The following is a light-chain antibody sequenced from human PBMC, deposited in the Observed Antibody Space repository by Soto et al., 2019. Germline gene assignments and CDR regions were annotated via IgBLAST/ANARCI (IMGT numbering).Light chain of an antibody. CDR3: QQYNSFT. V-gene: IGKV1-5*03. Sequence: DIQMTQSPSTLSASVGDRVTITCRASQSISSWLAWYQQKPGKAPKLLIYKASSLESGVPSRFSGCGSGTEFTLTISSLQPDDFATYYFQQYNSFTFGPGTKVDIK. CDR1: QSISSW. CDR2: KAS. J-gene: IGKJ3*01.